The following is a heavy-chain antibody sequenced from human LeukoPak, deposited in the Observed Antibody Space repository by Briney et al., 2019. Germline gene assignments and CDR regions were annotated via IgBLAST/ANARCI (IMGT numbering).Heavy chain of an antibody. Sequence: PGRSLRLSCAASGFTFSSYGMHWVRQAPGKGLEWVAVIWYDGSNKYYADSVKGRFTISRDNSKNTLYLQMNSLRAEDTAVYYCARAPGSWYFDYWGQGTLVTVSS. CDR3: ARAPGSWYFDY. D-gene: IGHD2-15*01. CDR1: GFTFSSYG. J-gene: IGHJ4*02. V-gene: IGHV3-33*01. CDR2: IWYDGSNK.